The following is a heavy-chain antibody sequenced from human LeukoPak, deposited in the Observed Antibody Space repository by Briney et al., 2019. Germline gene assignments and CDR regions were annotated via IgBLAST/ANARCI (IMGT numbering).Heavy chain of an antibody. J-gene: IGHJ4*02. V-gene: IGHV5-51*01. CDR2: IYPGDSET. Sequence: GESLKISCKGSGYSFTSYWIGWVRQMPGNGLEWMGMIYPGDSETRYSPSFQGQVTISADKSISTAYLQWSSLKALDTAMYYCARYRDILTGLDYWGQGTLVTVSS. CDR3: ARYRDILTGLDY. D-gene: IGHD3-9*01. CDR1: GYSFTSYW.